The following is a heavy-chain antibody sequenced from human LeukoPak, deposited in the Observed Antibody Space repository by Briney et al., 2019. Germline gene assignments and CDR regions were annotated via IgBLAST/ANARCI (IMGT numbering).Heavy chain of an antibody. D-gene: IGHD2-21*02. Sequence: GGSLRLSCAASGFTFTSYGMSWLRQAPGKGLEWVSAISDSGGSTYYADSVKGRFTISRDNSKNTLYLQMNSLRAEDTAVYYCAKDRENIVVVTAYDYWGQGTLVTVSP. CDR1: GFTFTSYG. J-gene: IGHJ4*02. V-gene: IGHV3-23*01. CDR3: AKDRENIVVVTAYDY. CDR2: ISDSGGST.